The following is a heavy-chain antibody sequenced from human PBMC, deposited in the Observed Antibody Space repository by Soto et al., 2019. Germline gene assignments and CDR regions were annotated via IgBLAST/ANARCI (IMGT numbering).Heavy chain of an antibody. CDR2: ISAYNGNT. V-gene: IGHV1-18*01. CDR3: ARAPNDWSMGAFDI. D-gene: IGHD1-1*01. CDR1: GYTFTSYG. Sequence: ASVKVSCKASGYTFTSYGISRVRQAPGQGLEWMGWISAYNGNTNYAQKLQGRVTMTTDTSTSTAYMELRSLRSDDTAVYYCARAPNDWSMGAFDIWGQGTMVTVSS. J-gene: IGHJ3*02.